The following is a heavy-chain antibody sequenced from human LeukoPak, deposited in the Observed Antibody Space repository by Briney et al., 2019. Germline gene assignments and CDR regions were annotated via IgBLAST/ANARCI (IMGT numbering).Heavy chain of an antibody. D-gene: IGHD1-20*01. CDR1: GYTFTGYY. J-gene: IGHJ2*01. V-gene: IGHV1-2*02. CDR3: ARHPINWREPHWYFDL. Sequence: GASVKVSCKASGYTFTGYYMHWVRQAPGQGLEWMGWINPNSGGTNYAQKLQGRVTMTTDTSTSTAYMELRSLRSDDTAVYYCARHPINWREPHWYFDLWGRGTLVTVSS. CDR2: INPNSGGT.